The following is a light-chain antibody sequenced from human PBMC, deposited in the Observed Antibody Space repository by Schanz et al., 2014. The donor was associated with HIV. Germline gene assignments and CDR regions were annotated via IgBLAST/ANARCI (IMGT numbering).Light chain of an antibody. Sequence: QSALTQPASVSGSLGQSITISCTGTSGDVGRYDYVSWYQQHPGQAPKLLIYDVTYRPSGISNRFSGSKSGDTASLTVSGLQAEDEADYYCSSYTGSNIVVFGGGTKLTVL. CDR2: DVT. J-gene: IGLJ2*01. CDR3: SSYTGSNIVV. V-gene: IGLV2-14*03. CDR1: SGDVGRYDY.